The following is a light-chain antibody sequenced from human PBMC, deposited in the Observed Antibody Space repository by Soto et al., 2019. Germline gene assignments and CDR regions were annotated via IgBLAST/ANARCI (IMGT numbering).Light chain of an antibody. CDR2: AAS. V-gene: IGKV1-12*01. Sequence: QLTKSHSSVSESLEAGVTFPGRAVRGFGSWLAWFQQKPGKAPKLLIYAASTLQSGVPSRFSGSGSGTDFTLTVSSLQPEDFATYFCQQANSFPFTFGPGTKVDIK. CDR3: QQANSFPFT. J-gene: IGKJ3*01. CDR1: RGFGSW.